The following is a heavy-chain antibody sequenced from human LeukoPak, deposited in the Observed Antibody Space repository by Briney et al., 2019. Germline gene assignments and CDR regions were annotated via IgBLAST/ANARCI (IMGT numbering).Heavy chain of an antibody. D-gene: IGHD6-13*01. V-gene: IGHV3-23*01. CDR3: AKYSSSWYERDWFDP. CDR2: ISGSGGST. J-gene: IGHJ5*02. CDR1: GFTFSSYA. Sequence: GGSLRLSCAASGFTFSSYAMSWVRQAPGKGLEWVSAISGSGGSTYYADSVKGRFTISRDNSKNTYLQMNSLRAEDTAAYYCAKYSSSWYERDWFDPWGQGTLVTVSS.